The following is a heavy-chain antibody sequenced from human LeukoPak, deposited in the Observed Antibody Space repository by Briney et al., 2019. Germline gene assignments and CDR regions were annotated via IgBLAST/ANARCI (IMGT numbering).Heavy chain of an antibody. CDR3: TRDKAYGDSEDF. J-gene: IGHJ4*02. Sequence: PGGSLRLSCSASGFTFRSFAMFWVRQAPGKGLEYVSAISSNGDSTHYTDSLRGRFTISRDNSKNTVDLQMNTLRPEDTAVYYCTRDKAYGDSEDFWGQGTLVTVSS. D-gene: IGHD4-17*01. V-gene: IGHV3-64*04. CDR2: ISSNGDST. CDR1: GFTFRSFA.